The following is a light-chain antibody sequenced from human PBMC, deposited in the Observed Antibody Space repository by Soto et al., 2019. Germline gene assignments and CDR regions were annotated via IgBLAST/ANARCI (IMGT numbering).Light chain of an antibody. CDR2: GAS. J-gene: IGKJ5*01. Sequence: IVMTHSPASLSVSPGEIATLSCRASQSVSINLAWYQQKPGQSPRLLIYGASTRATGIPARFSGSGSGTEFTLTISSLQPDDFATYYCQQYNSYSITFGQGTRLEIK. CDR1: QSVSIN. CDR3: QQYNSYSIT. V-gene: IGKV3-15*01.